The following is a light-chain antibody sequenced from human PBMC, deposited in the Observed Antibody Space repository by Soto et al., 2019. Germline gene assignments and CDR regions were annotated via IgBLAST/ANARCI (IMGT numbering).Light chain of an antibody. J-gene: IGLJ1*01. CDR1: SSDVGGYDY. CDR3: SSYVDGNQYV. CDR2: DVL. Sequence: QSALTQPPSASGSPGQSVTISCTGTSSDVGGYDYVSWYQQYPGKAPKLMIYDVLKRPSGVPDRFSGSKSGNTASLTVSGLQAEDEADYYCSSYVDGNQYVFGTGTKLTVL. V-gene: IGLV2-8*01.